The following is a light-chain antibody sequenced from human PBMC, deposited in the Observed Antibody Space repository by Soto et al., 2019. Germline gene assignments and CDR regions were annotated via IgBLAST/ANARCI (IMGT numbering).Light chain of an antibody. CDR2: ATS. J-gene: IGKJ1*01. CDR1: QSVKNSY. CDR3: QQYGVSSWT. Sequence: MVLTQSPATLSLSPAEMATLSCRASQSVKNSYLAWSQQKPGQAPRLLMSATSDRPARIPARRSGSRSGADFPLTVSRLEPEDFAVYCCQQYGVSSWTFGQGTKVDIK. V-gene: IGKV3-20*01.